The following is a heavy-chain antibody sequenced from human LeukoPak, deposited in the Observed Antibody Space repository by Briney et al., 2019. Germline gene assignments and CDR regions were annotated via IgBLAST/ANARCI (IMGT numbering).Heavy chain of an antibody. V-gene: IGHV4-4*07. CDR2: IYITGST. CDR1: GGSISSYY. Sequence: KSSETLSLTCTVSGGSISSYYWNWIRQPAGKGLEWIGRIYITGSTNYNPSLKSRVSMSIDTSKNQFSLKLSSVTAADTAVYYCARAVPVSGTHTFDSWGQGTLVTVSS. J-gene: IGHJ4*02. D-gene: IGHD3-10*01. CDR3: ARAVPVSGTHTFDS.